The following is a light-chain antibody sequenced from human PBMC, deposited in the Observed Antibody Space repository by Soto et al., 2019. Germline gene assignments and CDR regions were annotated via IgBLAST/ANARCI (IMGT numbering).Light chain of an antibody. J-gene: IGLJ2*01. CDR1: SSDIGASTY. CDR2: EVT. V-gene: IGLV2-8*01. CDR3: SSYAGNNNLV. Sequence: QSALSQPPSASGSPGQSVTISCTGTSSDIGASTYVSWYQQHPGRAPNLIVYEVTKRPSGVPDRFSGSKSGNTASLTVSGLQADDEADYYCSSYAGNNNLVFGGGTKLPS.